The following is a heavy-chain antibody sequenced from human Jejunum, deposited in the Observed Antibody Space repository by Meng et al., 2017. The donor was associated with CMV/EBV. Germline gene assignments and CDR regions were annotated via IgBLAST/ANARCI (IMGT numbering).Heavy chain of an antibody. CDR2: IDPNTGNP. V-gene: IGHV7-4-1*02. D-gene: IGHD5-24*01. Sequence: HVQLVTSGSELKQPGASVKVSCRPSGYTFTSYAINWVRQAPGQGPDWMGWIDPNTGNPTYDQGFTGRFVFSLDTSVSTAYLQINSLRADDTAVYYCARDSPLDGYSLLDYWGQGTLVTVSS. CDR3: ARDSPLDGYSLLDY. J-gene: IGHJ4*02. CDR1: GYTFTSYA.